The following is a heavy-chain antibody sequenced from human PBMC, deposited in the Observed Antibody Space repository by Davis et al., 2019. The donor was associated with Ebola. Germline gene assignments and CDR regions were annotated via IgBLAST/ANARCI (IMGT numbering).Heavy chain of an antibody. D-gene: IGHD5-24*01. V-gene: IGHV4-34*01. CDR1: GGSLSGYY. CDR3: ARQRDGYNLD. CDR2: IDDSGIT. J-gene: IGHJ4*02. Sequence: PSETLSLTCAVYGGSLSGYYWTWFRQPPGKRLEWIGEIDDSGITNYNPSLKSRVTISLDTSKNQFSVKLSSVTAADTAVYYCARQRDGYNLDWGQGTLVTVSS.